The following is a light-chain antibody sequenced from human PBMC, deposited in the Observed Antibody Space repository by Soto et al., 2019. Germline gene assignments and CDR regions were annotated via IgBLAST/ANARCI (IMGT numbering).Light chain of an antibody. J-gene: IGLJ2*01. V-gene: IGLV1-40*01. CDR1: SSNIGAGYD. CDR2: NNS. CDR3: QSYDGSLSGVV. Sequence: QSVLTQPPSVSGAPGQRVTISCTGSSSNIGAGYDVHWYQQLPGTVPKLLIDNNSNRPSGVPERFSGFKSGTSASLAITGLQAEDEADYYCQSYDGSLSGVVFGGGTQLTVL.